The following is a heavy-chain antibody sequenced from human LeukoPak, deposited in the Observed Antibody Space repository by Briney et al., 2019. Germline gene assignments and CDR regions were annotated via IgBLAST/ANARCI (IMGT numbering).Heavy chain of an antibody. J-gene: IGHJ4*02. D-gene: IGHD2-2*01. CDR1: GFTFSGYD. Sequence: PGGSLRLSCAASGFTFSGYDMHWVRQAPGKGLEWVTFISNDGSNKYYADSVKGRFTISRDNSKNTLYLQMNSLRAEDTAVYYCARDILVLCSSTTCSNFDYWGQGTLVTVSS. CDR2: ISNDGSNK. CDR3: ARDILVLCSSTTCSNFDY. V-gene: IGHV3-30-3*01.